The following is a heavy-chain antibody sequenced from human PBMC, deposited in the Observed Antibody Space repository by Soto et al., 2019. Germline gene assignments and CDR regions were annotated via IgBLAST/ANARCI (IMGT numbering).Heavy chain of an antibody. D-gene: IGHD2-15*01. Sequence: GGSLRLSCAASGFTFSSYAMHWVRQAPGKGLEWVAVISYDGSNKYYADSVKGRFTISRDNSKNTLYLQMNSLRAEDTAVYYCARDENVVVVAATPGFDYWGQGTLVTVSS. CDR1: GFTFSSYA. CDR2: ISYDGSNK. V-gene: IGHV3-30-3*01. CDR3: ARDENVVVVAATPGFDY. J-gene: IGHJ4*02.